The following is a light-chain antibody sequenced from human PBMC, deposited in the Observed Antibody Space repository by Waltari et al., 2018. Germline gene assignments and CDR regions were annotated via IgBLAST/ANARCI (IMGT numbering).Light chain of an antibody. J-gene: IGLJ3*02. Sequence: QSVLRQPPSVSAAPGQQVTISCSGTNSNIGKNYVAWFQQLPGTAPTLLIYDKNKRTPGIHDRFPGPKDGRTATLASSGLPNGDEADYSCAIWDSSLNAIVFGGGTKLTVL. CDR2: DKN. V-gene: IGLV1-51*01. CDR1: NSNIGKNY. CDR3: AIWDSSLNAIV.